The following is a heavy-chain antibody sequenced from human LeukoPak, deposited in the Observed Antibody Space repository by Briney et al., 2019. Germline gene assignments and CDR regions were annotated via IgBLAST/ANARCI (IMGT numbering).Heavy chain of an antibody. J-gene: IGHJ3*02. CDR3: ARDEDPVADSSGYYVGAFDI. CDR2: IYTSIST. V-gene: IGHV4-4*07. CDR1: GGSISGYY. D-gene: IGHD3-22*01. Sequence: SETLSLTCTVSGGSISGYYWSWIRQPAGKGLEWIGRIYTSISTNYNPSLKSRVTISVDTSKNQFSLKLSSVTAADTAVYYCARDEDPVADSSGYYVGAFDIWGQGTMVTVSS.